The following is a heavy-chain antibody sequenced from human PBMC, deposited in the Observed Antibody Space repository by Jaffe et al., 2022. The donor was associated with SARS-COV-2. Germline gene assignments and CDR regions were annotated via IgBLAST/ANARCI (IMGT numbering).Heavy chain of an antibody. CDR2: IHYSGST. V-gene: IGHV4-59*01. J-gene: IGHJ6*03. CDR1: GDSISSYY. D-gene: IGHD6-19*01. CDR3: ARTKGLSYYYYMDV. Sequence: QVQLQESGPGLVKPSETLSLTCTVSGDSISSYYWSWIRQPPGKGLEWIGYIHYSGSTNYSPSLKSRVTISVDTSKNQFSLKLSSVTAADTAVYYCARTKGLSYYYYMDVWGKGTTVTVSS.